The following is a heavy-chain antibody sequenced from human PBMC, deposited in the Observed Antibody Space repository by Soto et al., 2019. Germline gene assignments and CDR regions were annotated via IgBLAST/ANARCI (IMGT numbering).Heavy chain of an antibody. CDR2: ISSSSSYT. CDR1: GFTFSDYY. J-gene: IGHJ6*02. D-gene: IGHD3-22*01. V-gene: IGHV3-11*06. Sequence: GGSLRLSCAASGFTFSDYYMSWIRQAPGKGLEWASYISSSSSYTNYADSVKGRFTISRDNAKNSLYLQMNSLRAEDTAVYYCASTPTYYYDSSGYYPYYYGMDVWGQGTTVTVSS. CDR3: ASTPTYYYDSSGYYPYYYGMDV.